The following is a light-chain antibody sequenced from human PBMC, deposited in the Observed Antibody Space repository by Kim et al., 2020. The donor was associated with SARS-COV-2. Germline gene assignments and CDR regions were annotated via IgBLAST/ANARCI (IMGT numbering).Light chain of an antibody. CDR2: GAS. Sequence: SPGGRVTLSGRASQSVISSFLAWYQQKLGQAPRLLIYGASSRATGIPDRFSGSGSGTDFTLTISRLEPEDFAVYYCQQYGSSPWTFGQGTKVDIK. CDR3: QQYGSSPWT. CDR1: QSVISSF. V-gene: IGKV3-20*01. J-gene: IGKJ1*01.